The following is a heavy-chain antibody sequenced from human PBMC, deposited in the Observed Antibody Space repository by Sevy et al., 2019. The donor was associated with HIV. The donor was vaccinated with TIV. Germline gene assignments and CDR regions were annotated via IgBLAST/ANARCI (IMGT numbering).Heavy chain of an antibody. D-gene: IGHD3-10*01. J-gene: IGHJ6*02. Sequence: GGSLRLSCAASGFTFSSYGMHWVRQAPGKGLEWVAVISYDGSNKYYADSVKGRFTISRDNSRNTLYLEMNSLRAEDTSGYYCAKDYLTAMVRGVTPALYYDYGMDVWGQGTTVTVSS. CDR1: GFTFSSYG. V-gene: IGHV3-30*18. CDR3: AKDYLTAMVRGVTPALYYDYGMDV. CDR2: ISYDGSNK.